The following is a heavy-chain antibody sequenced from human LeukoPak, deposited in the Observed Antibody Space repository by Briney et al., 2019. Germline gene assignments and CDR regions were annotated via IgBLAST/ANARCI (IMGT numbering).Heavy chain of an antibody. V-gene: IGHV4-34*01. CDR1: GGSFSGYY. Sequence: SETLSLTCAVYGGSFSGYYWSWIRQPPGKGLEWIGEINHSGSTNYNPSLKSRVTMSVDTSKNQFSLKLSSVTAADTAVYYCARSGFGVPAAGEYYFDYWGQGTLVTVSS. J-gene: IGHJ4*02. D-gene: IGHD2-2*01. CDR2: INHSGST. CDR3: ARSGFGVPAAGEYYFDY.